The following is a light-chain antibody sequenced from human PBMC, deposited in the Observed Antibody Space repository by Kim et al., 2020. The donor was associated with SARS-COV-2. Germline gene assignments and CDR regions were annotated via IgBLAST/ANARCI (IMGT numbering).Light chain of an antibody. CDR3: QQYHSFPST. CDR2: AAS. CDR1: QNSNQW. Sequence: ASVIDKVTISCRASQNSNQWLSWYQQKPGKAPKLLMYAASTLHSGVPLRFIGSGSETDFSLTIDNLQPDDFGTYYSQQYHSFPSTFGQGTKLEI. V-gene: IGKV1-5*01. J-gene: IGKJ2*01.